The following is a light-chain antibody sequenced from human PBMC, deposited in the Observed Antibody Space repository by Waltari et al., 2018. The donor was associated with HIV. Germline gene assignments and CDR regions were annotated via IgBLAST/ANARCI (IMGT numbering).Light chain of an antibody. CDR1: SSNLGNNY. CDR3: GTWDTSLTAMYV. J-gene: IGLJ1*01. V-gene: IGLV1-51*01. Sequence: QSVLTQPPSVSAAPGQRVTLSCSGSSSNLGNNYVSWYQQLPGTAPKLLIYDSNKRPSGIPDRFSGSKSGTSATLDITGLQTGDEANYYCGTWDTSLTAMYVFGSGTRVTVL. CDR2: DSN.